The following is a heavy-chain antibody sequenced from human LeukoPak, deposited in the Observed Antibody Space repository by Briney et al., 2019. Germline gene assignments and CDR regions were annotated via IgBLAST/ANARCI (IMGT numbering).Heavy chain of an antibody. CDR3: AKDRRVRGVSEYYYYFYGMDV. CDR1: GFRFDDYA. CDR2: ISGDAGTT. V-gene: IGHV3-43*02. J-gene: IGHJ6*02. D-gene: IGHD3-10*01. Sequence: GGSLRLSCAASGFRFDDYAMHWVRQAPGRGLEWVSLISGDAGTTYYADSLKGRFTISRDDSKNSLFLQMNSLRTEDTALYYCAKDRRVRGVSEYYYYFYGMDVWGQGTTVTVSS.